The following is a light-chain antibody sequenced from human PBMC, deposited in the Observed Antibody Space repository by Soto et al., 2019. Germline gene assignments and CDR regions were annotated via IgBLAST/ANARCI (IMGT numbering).Light chain of an antibody. V-gene: IGKV3-15*01. CDR3: QQYNNWPPGRFT. CDR1: QSVSSN. Sequence: EVVMTQSPATLSVSPGERATLSCRASQSVSSNLAWYQQKPGQAPRLLIYGASTRATGIPARFSGSGSGTEFTLTISSLQSEDFAVYYCQQYNNWPPGRFTFGPGTTVDIK. CDR2: GAS. J-gene: IGKJ3*01.